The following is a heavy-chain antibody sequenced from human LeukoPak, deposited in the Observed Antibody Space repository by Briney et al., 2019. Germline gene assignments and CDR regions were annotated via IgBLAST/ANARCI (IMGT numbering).Heavy chain of an antibody. V-gene: IGHV4-39*02. CDR3: ARDSARGSYCDD. D-gene: IGHD1-26*01. J-gene: IGHJ4*02. Sequence: PSETLSLTCTVSGDSISSNSYYWGWVRQPPGKGLEWIGSIYYSGSTYYNPSLKSRGTISVDTSKNQFSLKLNSVTAADTAVYYCARDSARGSYCDDWGQGTLVTVSS. CDR2: IYYSGST. CDR1: GDSISSNSYY.